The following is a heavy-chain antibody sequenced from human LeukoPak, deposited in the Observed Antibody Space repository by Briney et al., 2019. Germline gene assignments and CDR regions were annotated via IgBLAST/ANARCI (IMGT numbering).Heavy chain of an antibody. CDR2: ISGSGGST. Sequence: GGSLRLSCAASGFTFSSYGMSWVRQAPGKGLEWVSAISGSGGSTYYADSVKGRFTISRDNSENTVWLHVSSLGPEDTAVYYCARDPRGPTGYDSPGRDSFDYWGQGTLVTVSS. CDR1: GFTFSSYG. CDR3: ARDPRGPTGYDSPGRDSFDY. J-gene: IGHJ4*02. D-gene: IGHD3-22*01. V-gene: IGHV3-23*01.